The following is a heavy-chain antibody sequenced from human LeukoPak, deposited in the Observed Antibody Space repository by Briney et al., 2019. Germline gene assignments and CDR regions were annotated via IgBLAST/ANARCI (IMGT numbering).Heavy chain of an antibody. D-gene: IGHD2-2*01. CDR3: AREDIVVVPAAMDYYYGMDV. J-gene: IGHJ6*04. CDR1: GFTFSSYA. Sequence: GGSLRLSCAASGFTFSSYAMHWVRQAPGKGLEWVAVISYDGSNKYYADSVKGRFTISRDNSKNTLYLQMNSLRAEDTAVYYCAREDIVVVPAAMDYYYGMDVWGKGTTVTVSS. V-gene: IGHV3-30*04. CDR2: ISYDGSNK.